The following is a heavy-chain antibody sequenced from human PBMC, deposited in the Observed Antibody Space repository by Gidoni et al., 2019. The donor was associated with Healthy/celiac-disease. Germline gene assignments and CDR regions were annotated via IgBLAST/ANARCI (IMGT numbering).Heavy chain of an antibody. J-gene: IGHJ6*02. CDR2: ISSSSSYI. CDR1: GFTFSSYS. V-gene: IGHV3-21*01. CDR3: ATKARDYYYGMDV. D-gene: IGHD5-12*01. Sequence: EVQLVESGGGLVKPGGSLRLSCAASGFTFSSYSMNWVRQAPGKGLEWVSSISSSSSYIYYADSVKGRFTISRDNAKNSLYLQMNSLRAEDTAVYYCATKARDYYYGMDVWGQGTTVTVSS.